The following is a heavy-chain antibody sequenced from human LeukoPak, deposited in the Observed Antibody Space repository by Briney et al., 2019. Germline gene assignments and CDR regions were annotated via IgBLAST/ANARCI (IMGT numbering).Heavy chain of an antibody. J-gene: IGHJ4*02. Sequence: GGSLRLSCAASEFTFSSYSMNWVRQAPGKGLEWVSYISSSSSTIYYADSGKGRFTISRDNAKNSLYLQMNSLSAEATAVYYCAREILGYCSSTSCYRGYYFDYWGQGTLVTVSS. CDR2: ISSSSSTI. CDR1: EFTFSSYS. V-gene: IGHV3-48*01. CDR3: AREILGYCSSTSCYRGYYFDY. D-gene: IGHD2-2*02.